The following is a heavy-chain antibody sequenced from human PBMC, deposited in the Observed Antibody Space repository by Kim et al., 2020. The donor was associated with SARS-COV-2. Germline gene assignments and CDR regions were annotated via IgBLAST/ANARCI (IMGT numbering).Heavy chain of an antibody. CDR1: GFTFSDYY. D-gene: IGHD4-17*01. J-gene: IGHJ3*02. Sequence: GGSLRLSCAASGFTFSDYYMSWIRQAPGKGLEWVSYISSSGSTIYYADSVKGRFTISRDNAKNSLYLQMNSLRAEDTAVYYCARDQGYGDYDLDAFDIWGQGTMVTVSS. V-gene: IGHV3-11*01. CDR2: ISSSGSTI. CDR3: ARDQGYGDYDLDAFDI.